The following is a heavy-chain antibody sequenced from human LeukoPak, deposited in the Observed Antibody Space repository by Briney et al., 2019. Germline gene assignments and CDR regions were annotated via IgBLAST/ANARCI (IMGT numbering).Heavy chain of an antibody. CDR3: AIAVAGRGAFDC. J-gene: IGHJ4*02. V-gene: IGHV6-1*01. CDR2: TYYRSKWYN. Sequence: SQTPSLTRAISGDSVSSNSANWNWIRQSPSRGLQWLGRTYYRSKWYNEYAVSVKSRITINADTSKNQFSLELNSVTPEDTAIYYCAIAVAGRGAFDCWGQGTLVTVSS. D-gene: IGHD6-19*01. CDR1: GDSVSSNSAN.